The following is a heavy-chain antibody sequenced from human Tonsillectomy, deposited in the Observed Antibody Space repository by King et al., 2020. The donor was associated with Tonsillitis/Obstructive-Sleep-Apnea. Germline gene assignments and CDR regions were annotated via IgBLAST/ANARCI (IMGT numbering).Heavy chain of an antibody. V-gene: IGHV1-46*01. CDR3: AREGIAVAGTVAFDI. J-gene: IGHJ3*02. Sequence: VQLVESGAEVKKPGASVKVSCQASGYIFTSYYMHWVRQAPGQGLEWMGIINPSGGSTSCAQKFQGRVTMTRDTSTRTVYMELSSLRSEYTAVYYCAREGIAVAGTVAFDIWGQGTMVTVSS. CDR1: GYIFTSYY. CDR2: INPSGGST. D-gene: IGHD6-19*01.